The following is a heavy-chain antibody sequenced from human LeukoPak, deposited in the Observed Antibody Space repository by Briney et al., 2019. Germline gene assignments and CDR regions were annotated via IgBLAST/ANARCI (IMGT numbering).Heavy chain of an antibody. V-gene: IGHV1-18*01. CDR1: GSTFTSHA. CDR2: ISAYNGNT. CDR3: ARDTSGWYDY. J-gene: IGHJ4*02. D-gene: IGHD6-19*01. Sequence: ASLTVSCQASGSTFTSHATTSVRQAPGQALEWMGWISAYNGNTNYAQKLQGRVTMTTDTSTSTAYMELRSLRSDDTAVYYCARDTSGWYDYWGQGTLVTVSS.